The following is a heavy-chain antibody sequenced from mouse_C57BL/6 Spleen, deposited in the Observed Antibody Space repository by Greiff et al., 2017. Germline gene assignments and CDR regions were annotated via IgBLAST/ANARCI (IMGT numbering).Heavy chain of an antibody. CDR3: ARRWLLRGLDYAMDY. CDR2: IYPRSGNT. D-gene: IGHD2-3*01. J-gene: IGHJ4*01. Sequence: QVQLKESGAELARPGASVKLSCKASGYTFTSYGISWVKQRTGQGLEWIGEIYPRSGNTYYNEKFKGKATLTADKSSSTAYMELRSLTSEDSAVYFCARRWLLRGLDYAMDYWGQGTSVTVSS. V-gene: IGHV1-81*01. CDR1: GYTFTSYG.